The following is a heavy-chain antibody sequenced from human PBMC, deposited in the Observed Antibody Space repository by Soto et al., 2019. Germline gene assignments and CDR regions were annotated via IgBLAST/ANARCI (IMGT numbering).Heavy chain of an antibody. Sequence: ASVKVSCKASGYTFTSYGISWVRQAPGQGLEWMGWISAYSANTNFAQKLQDRATMTTDTSTSTAYMELRSLRSDDTAVYYCARENWDYDMDVWGQGTTVTVSS. CDR1: GYTFTSYG. V-gene: IGHV1-18*04. J-gene: IGHJ6*02. D-gene: IGHD7-27*01. CDR2: ISAYSANT. CDR3: ARENWDYDMDV.